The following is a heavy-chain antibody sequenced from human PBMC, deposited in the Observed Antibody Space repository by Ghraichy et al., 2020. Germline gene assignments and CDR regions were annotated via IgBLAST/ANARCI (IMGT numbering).Heavy chain of an antibody. CDR1: GYTFTSYA. D-gene: IGHD6-13*01. Sequence: ASVKVSCKASGYTFTSYAMHWVRQAPGQRLEWMGWINAGNGNTKYSQKFQGRVTITRDTSASTAYMELSSLRSEDTAVYYCARDHGEIAAGCLDYWGQGTLVTVSS. V-gene: IGHV1-3*01. CDR2: INAGNGNT. J-gene: IGHJ4*02. CDR3: ARDHGEIAAGCLDY.